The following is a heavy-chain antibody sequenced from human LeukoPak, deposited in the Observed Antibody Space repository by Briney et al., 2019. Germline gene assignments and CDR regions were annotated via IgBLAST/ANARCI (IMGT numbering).Heavy chain of an antibody. Sequence: SETLSLTCTVSGGSISSGGYYWSWIRQHPGKGLEWIGYIYYSGSTYYNPSLKSRVTISVDTSKNQFSLKLSSVTAADTAVYYCAREQSQDSYGILDYWGQGTLVTVSS. CDR1: GGSISSGGYY. CDR3: AREQSQDSYGILDY. D-gene: IGHD5-18*01. CDR2: IYYSGST. V-gene: IGHV4-31*03. J-gene: IGHJ4*02.